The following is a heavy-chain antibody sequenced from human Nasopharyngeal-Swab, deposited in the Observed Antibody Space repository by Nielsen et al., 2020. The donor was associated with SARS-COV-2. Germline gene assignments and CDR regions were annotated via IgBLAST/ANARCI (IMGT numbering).Heavy chain of an antibody. D-gene: IGHD3-22*01. J-gene: IGHJ4*02. CDR2: IYYSGST. CDR3: ARADYYDRYYYFDY. Sequence: ESLKISCAASGFTFSTYAMTWVRQPPGKGLEWIGSIYYSGSTNYNPSLKSRVTISVDTSKNQFSLKLSSVTAADTAVYYCARADYYDRYYYFDYWGQGTLVTVSS. V-gene: IGHV4-59*01. CDR1: GFTFSTYA.